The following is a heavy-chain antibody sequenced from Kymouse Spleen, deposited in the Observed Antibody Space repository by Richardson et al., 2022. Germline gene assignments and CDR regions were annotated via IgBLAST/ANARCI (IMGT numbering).Heavy chain of an antibody. Sequence: EVQLVESGGGLVQPGRSLRLSCAASGFTFDDYAMHWVRQAPGKGLEWVSGISWNSGSIGYADSVKGRFTISRDNAKNSLYLQMNSLRAEDTALYYCAKDTGMVRGASFDYWGQGTLVTVSS. CDR3: AKDTGMVRGASFDY. V-gene: IGHV3-9*01. D-gene: IGHD3-10*01. CDR1: GFTFDDYA. CDR2: ISWNSGSI. J-gene: IGHJ4*02.